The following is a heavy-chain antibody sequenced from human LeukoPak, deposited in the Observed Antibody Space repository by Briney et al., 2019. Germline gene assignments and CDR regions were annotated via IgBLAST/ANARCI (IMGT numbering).Heavy chain of an antibody. CDR3: ARVGGHCTSTSCPPPDY. CDR2: IDCQWRHI. D-gene: IGHD2-2*01. Sequence: GGSLRLSCAASGFTFSSYNMDWVRQAPGKGLEWVSFIDCQWRHIYQADSVKGRFTISRDNAKSSVFLQMNSLRAEDTAVYYCARVGGHCTSTSCPPPDYWGQGTLVTVSS. CDR1: GFTFSSYN. J-gene: IGHJ4*02. V-gene: IGHV3-21*01.